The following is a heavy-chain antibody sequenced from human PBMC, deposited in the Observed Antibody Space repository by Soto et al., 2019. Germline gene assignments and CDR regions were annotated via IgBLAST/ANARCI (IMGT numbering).Heavy chain of an antibody. J-gene: IGHJ4*02. Sequence: EVQLVESGGGLVQPGGSLRLSCAASGFTLSSYDMQWVRQAAGKTLEWVSAIGVPGDPFYPDSVKGRFTISRENARNSLYLQMNSLRAGDTAVYYCARGQRAEAGSWYFDSWGQGTLVTVSS. V-gene: IGHV3-13*05. CDR3: ARGQRAEAGSWYFDS. CDR1: GFTLSSYD. CDR2: IGVPGDP. D-gene: IGHD6-13*01.